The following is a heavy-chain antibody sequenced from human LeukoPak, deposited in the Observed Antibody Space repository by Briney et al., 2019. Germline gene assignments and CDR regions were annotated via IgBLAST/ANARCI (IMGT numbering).Heavy chain of an antibody. D-gene: IGHD2-21*02. CDR1: GFTFRSYA. Sequence: GGSLRLSCAASGFTFRSYAMNWVRQAPGQGLEWVSGISDSGGRTYYADSVKGRFTISRDNSKNTLYLQMNSLRVEDTAVYYCAKDLPTKCRGDCPSDYWGQGTLVTVSS. V-gene: IGHV3-23*01. CDR2: ISDSGGRT. J-gene: IGHJ4*02. CDR3: AKDLPTKCRGDCPSDY.